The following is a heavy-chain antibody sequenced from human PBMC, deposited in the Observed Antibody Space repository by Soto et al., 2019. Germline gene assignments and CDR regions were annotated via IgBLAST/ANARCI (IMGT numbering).Heavy chain of an antibody. J-gene: IGHJ4*02. CDR2: ISYDGSNK. D-gene: IGHD6-13*01. V-gene: IGHV3-30*18. CDR1: GFIFSIYG. CDR3: AKVADGSFQQYQEN. Sequence: PGGSLRLSCAASGFIFSIYGMHLVRQAPGKGLEWVAVISYDGSNKYYADSVKGRFTISRDNSKNTLYLQMNSLKPEDTAVYYCAKVADGSFQQYQENWGQGTLVTVS.